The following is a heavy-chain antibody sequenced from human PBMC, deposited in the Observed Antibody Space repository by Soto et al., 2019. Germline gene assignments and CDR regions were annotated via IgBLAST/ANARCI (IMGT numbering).Heavy chain of an antibody. CDR1: GGSFSGYY. CDR3: ARFHREYWFDP. V-gene: IGHV4-34*01. CDR2: INHSGST. J-gene: IGHJ5*02. Sequence: PSETLSLTCAVYGGSFSGYYWSWIRQPPGKGLEWIGDINHSGSTNYNPSLKSRVTISVDTSKNQFSLKLSSVTAADTAVYYCARFHREYWFDPWGQGTLVTVSS.